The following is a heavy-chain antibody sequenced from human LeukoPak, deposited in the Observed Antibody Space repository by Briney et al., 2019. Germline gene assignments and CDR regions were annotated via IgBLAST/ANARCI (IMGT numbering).Heavy chain of an antibody. D-gene: IGHD5-18*01. CDR3: ARRVLRRLDSDYFDY. V-gene: IGHV4-4*09. Sequence: PSETLSLTCTASGGSISSYYWSWIRQPPGKGLEWIGYIYTSGSTNYNPSLKSRVTISVDTSKNQFSLKLSSVTAADTAVYYCARRVLRRLDSDYFDYWGQGTLVTVSS. CDR1: GGSISSYY. J-gene: IGHJ4*02. CDR2: IYTSGST.